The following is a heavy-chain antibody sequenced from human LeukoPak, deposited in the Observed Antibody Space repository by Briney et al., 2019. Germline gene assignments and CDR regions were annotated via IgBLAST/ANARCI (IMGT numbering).Heavy chain of an antibody. Sequence: ASVKVSCKVSGYTFTDYYMHWVQQAPGKGLEWMGLVDPEDGETIYAEKFQGRVTITADTSTDTAYMELSSLRSEGTAVYYCATVHSSSWYFAIDYWGQGTLVTVSS. CDR2: VDPEDGET. J-gene: IGHJ4*02. D-gene: IGHD6-13*01. V-gene: IGHV1-69-2*01. CDR1: GYTFTDYY. CDR3: ATVHSSSWYFAIDY.